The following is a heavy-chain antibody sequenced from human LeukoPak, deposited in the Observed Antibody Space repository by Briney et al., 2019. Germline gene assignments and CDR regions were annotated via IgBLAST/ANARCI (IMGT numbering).Heavy chain of an antibody. CDR1: GFTFGTYW. CDR3: ARGRGAAAEDY. Sequence: GRSLRLSCAASGFTFGTYWMHWVRQDPGKGLVWVSRINSDGSSTSYADSVKGRFTISRDNAKNTLYLQMNSLRAEDTAVYYCARGRGAAAEDYWGQGTLVTVSS. J-gene: IGHJ4*02. CDR2: INSDGSST. V-gene: IGHV3-74*01. D-gene: IGHD6-13*01.